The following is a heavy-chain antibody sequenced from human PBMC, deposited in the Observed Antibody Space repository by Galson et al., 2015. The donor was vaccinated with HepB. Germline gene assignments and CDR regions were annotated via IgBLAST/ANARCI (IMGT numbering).Heavy chain of an antibody. CDR3: ARLRPGYSSSWYALDY. V-gene: IGHV1-8*01. Sequence: SVKVSCKASGYTFTSYDINWVRQATGQGLEWMGWMSPNSGNTGYAQKFQGRVTMTRNTSISTAYMELSSLRSEDTAVYYCARLRPGYSSSWYALDYWGQGTLVTVSS. CDR1: GYTFTSYD. D-gene: IGHD6-13*01. J-gene: IGHJ4*02. CDR2: MSPNSGNT.